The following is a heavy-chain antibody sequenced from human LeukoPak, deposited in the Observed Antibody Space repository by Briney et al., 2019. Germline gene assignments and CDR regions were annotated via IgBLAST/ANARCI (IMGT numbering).Heavy chain of an antibody. J-gene: IGHJ4*02. CDR1: GYTFTSYY. D-gene: IGHD2-2*01. CDR3: ARGGSWYCGSTNCYFDY. Sequence: ASVKVSCKASGYTFTSYYIHWVRQAPGLGLEWMGTISPSGGSTRYAQKFQGRVTMTRDTSTSTVYMELSSLRSEDTAMYYCARGGSWYCGSTNCYFDYWGQGTLVTVSS. CDR2: ISPSGGST. V-gene: IGHV1-46*01.